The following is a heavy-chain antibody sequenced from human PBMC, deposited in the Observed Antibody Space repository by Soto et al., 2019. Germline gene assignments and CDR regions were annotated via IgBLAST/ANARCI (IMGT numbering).Heavy chain of an antibody. D-gene: IGHD3-10*01. CDR2: IIPIFGTA. CDR3: ARALVRAHRSYYYYGMDV. Sequence: QVQLVQSGAEVKKPGSSVKVSCKASGGTFSSYAISWVRQAPGQGLEWMGGIIPIFGTANYAQKFQGRVMITADEATSTAYRELSSLRSEDTAVYYCARALVRAHRSYYYYGMDVWGQGTTVTVSS. CDR1: GGTFSSYA. V-gene: IGHV1-69*01. J-gene: IGHJ6*02.